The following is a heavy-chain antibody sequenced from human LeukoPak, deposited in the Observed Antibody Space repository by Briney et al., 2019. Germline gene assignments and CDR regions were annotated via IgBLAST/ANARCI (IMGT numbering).Heavy chain of an antibody. V-gene: IGHV3-7*01. Sequence: GGSLRLSCAASGFTFSSYWMSWVRQAPGKGLEWVANIKQDGSEKYYVDSVKGRFTISRDNAKNSLYLQMNSLRAEDTAVYYCAREPGYSYGFVDYWGQGTLVTVSS. CDR2: IKQDGSEK. CDR1: GFTFSSYW. D-gene: IGHD5-18*01. J-gene: IGHJ4*02. CDR3: AREPGYSYGFVDY.